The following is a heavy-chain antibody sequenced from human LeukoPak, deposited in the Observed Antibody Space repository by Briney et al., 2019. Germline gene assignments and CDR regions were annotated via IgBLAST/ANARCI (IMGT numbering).Heavy chain of an antibody. V-gene: IGHV4-4*07. J-gene: IGHJ4*02. Sequence: SETLSLTCIISGGSIGPYYWSWIRQAAGKGPEWIGRIYTTGTADYNPSLKGRVFLSVDTSKNQFSLKVTSVTAADTAVYYCARGVGPNGKFQGLDFWGQGSLVIVSS. CDR2: IYTTGTA. D-gene: IGHD1-26*01. CDR1: GGSIGPYY. CDR3: ARGVGPNGKFQGLDF.